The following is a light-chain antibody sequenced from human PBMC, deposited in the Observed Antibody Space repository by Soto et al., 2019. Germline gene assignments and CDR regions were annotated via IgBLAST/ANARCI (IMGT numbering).Light chain of an antibody. V-gene: IGLV2-14*01. CDR1: TSDVGSHNF. CDR2: EVT. J-gene: IGLJ3*02. CDR3: SSFTNSILV. Sequence: QSVLTQPASVSGSPGQSITISCTGTTSDVGSHNFVSWYQQLPGKAPKLLIYEVTNRPSGTSNRFSGSKSGHTASLTISGLQAEDEADYYCSSFTNSILVFGGGTKLTVL.